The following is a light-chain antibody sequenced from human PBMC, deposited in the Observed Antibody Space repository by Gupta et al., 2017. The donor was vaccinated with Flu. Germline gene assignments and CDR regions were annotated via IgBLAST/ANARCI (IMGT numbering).Light chain of an antibody. V-gene: IGLV1-44*01. CDR2: DNN. CDR3: AAWDDSLNGHYV. CDR1: SSNVGSNA. Sequence: QSVLAQPRSASGTPGQRVTISCSGSSSNVGSNAVHWYQQVPGTAPKLLIYDNNQRPSGVPDRFSGSKSGTSASLAISGLQSEDEAHYYCAAWDDSLNGHYVFGTGTEVTVL. J-gene: IGLJ1*01.